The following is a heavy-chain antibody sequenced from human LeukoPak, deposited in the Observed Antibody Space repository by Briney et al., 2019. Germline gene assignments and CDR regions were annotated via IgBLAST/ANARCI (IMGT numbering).Heavy chain of an antibody. Sequence: PGGSLRLSCAASGFTFSDYGMNWVRQAPGKGLEWVSFISSSSTSIYYADSVKGRFTISRDNAGSSLFLRMNSLRDEDTAVYYCARSGVVAVLFPTDFYYWGQGALVTVSS. CDR2: ISSSSTSI. D-gene: IGHD3-10*01. CDR3: ARSGVVAVLFPTDFYY. V-gene: IGHV3-21*01. CDR1: GFTFSDYG. J-gene: IGHJ4*02.